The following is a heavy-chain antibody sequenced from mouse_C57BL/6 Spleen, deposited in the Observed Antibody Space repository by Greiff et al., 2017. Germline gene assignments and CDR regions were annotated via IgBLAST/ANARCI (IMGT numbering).Heavy chain of an antibody. J-gene: IGHJ2*01. CDR1: GFTFSSYA. CDR2: ISSGGDYI. D-gene: IGHD2-3*01. CDR3: TRGDGYYGGYFDD. V-gene: IGHV5-9-1*02. Sequence: EVQLVESGEGLVKPGGSLKLSCAASGFTFSSYAMSWVRQTPEKRLEWVAYISSGGDYIYYADTVKGRFTISRDNARNTLYLQMSSLKSEDTAMYYCTRGDGYYGGYFDDWGQGTTLTVSS.